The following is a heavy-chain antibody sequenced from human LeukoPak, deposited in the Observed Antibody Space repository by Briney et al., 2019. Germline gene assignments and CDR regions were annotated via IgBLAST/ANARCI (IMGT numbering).Heavy chain of an antibody. D-gene: IGHD3-22*01. V-gene: IGHV1-2*06. CDR2: INPNSGGT. J-gene: IGHJ4*02. Sequence: ASVKVSCKASGYTFTGYYMHWVRQAPGQGLEWMGRINPNSGGTNYAQKFQGRVTVTRDTSISTAYMELSRLRSDDTAVYYCARDPVYYYDSSGYYPFDYWGQGTLVTVSS. CDR3: ARDPVYYYDSSGYYPFDY. CDR1: GYTFTGYY.